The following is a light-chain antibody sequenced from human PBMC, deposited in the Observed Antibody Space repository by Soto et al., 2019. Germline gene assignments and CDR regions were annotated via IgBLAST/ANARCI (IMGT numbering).Light chain of an antibody. V-gene: IGKV3-11*01. CDR1: QSVSSY. Sequence: EIVLTQSPDTLSFSPGERATLSCWASQSVSSYLAWYQQKPGQAPRLLIYDASNRATGIPARFSGSGSGTDFTLTISSLEPEDFAVHYCQQRSNWPPITLGQGTRLEIK. CDR3: QQRSNWPPIT. CDR2: DAS. J-gene: IGKJ5*01.